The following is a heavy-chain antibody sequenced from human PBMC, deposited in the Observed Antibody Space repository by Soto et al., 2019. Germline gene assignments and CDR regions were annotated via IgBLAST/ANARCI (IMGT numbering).Heavy chain of an antibody. V-gene: IGHV3-64D*06. CDR3: VKDQGYSNYEPYSYYYYYYGMDV. D-gene: IGHD4-4*01. CDR2: ISSNGGST. CDR1: GFTFSSYA. Sequence: PGGSLRLSCSASGFTFSSYAMHWVRQAPGKGLEYVSAISSNGGSTYYADSVKGRFTISRDNSKNTLYLQMSSLRAEDTAVYYCVKDQGYSNYEPYSYYYYYYGMDVWGQGTTVTVSS. J-gene: IGHJ6*02.